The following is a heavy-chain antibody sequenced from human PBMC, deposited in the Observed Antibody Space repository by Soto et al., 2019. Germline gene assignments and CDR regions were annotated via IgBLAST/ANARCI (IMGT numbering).Heavy chain of an antibody. CDR3: ARDWGDIVVVTAILYYFDY. D-gene: IGHD2-21*02. Sequence: PGGSLRLSCAASGFTFSSYAMHWVRQAPGKGLEWVAVISYDGSNKYYADSVKGRFTISRDNSKNTLYLQMNSLRAEDTAVYYCARDWGDIVVVTAILYYFDYWGQGTLVTVSS. V-gene: IGHV3-30-3*01. J-gene: IGHJ4*02. CDR2: ISYDGSNK. CDR1: GFTFSSYA.